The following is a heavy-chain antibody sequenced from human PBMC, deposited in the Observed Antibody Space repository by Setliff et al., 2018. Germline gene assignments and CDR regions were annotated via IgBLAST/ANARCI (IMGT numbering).Heavy chain of an antibody. Sequence: PSETLSLTCTVSGGSISSYYWSWIRQPPGKGLEWIGYIYYTGSTNYNPSLKSRVTISVDTSKNQFSLKLSSVTAADTAVYYCVRRETYYNFWSGYYAYWGQGTLVTVSS. J-gene: IGHJ4*02. CDR1: GGSISSYY. CDR3: VRRETYYNFWSGYYAY. V-gene: IGHV4-59*12. CDR2: IYYTGST. D-gene: IGHD3-3*01.